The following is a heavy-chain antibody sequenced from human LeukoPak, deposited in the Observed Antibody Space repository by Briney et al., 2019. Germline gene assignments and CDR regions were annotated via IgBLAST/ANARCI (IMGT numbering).Heavy chain of an antibody. V-gene: IGHV3-21*01. CDR3: ARDNRGDYDLDS. D-gene: IGHD4-17*01. CDR1: GFTFSSYS. CDR2: ISTGSSYI. J-gene: IGHJ4*02. Sequence: PGGSLRLSCVASGFTFSSYSMNWVRQAPGKGLEWVSSISTGSSYIYYADSVKGRFTISRDNAKNSLYLQMNGLRAEDTAVYYCARDNRGDYDLDSWGQGTLVTVSS.